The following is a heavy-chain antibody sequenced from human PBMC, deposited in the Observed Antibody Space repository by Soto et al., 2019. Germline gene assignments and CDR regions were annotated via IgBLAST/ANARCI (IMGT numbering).Heavy chain of an antibody. CDR2: IIPIFGTA. CDR3: ASVVRGYCISTSCYARHNGMDV. V-gene: IGHV1-69*12. Sequence: QVQLVQSGAEVKKPGSSVKVSCKASGGTFSSYAISWVRQAPGQGLEWMGGIIPIFGTANYAQKFQGRVTITADESTSTAYMELSSLRSEDTAVYYCASVVRGYCISTSCYARHNGMDVWGQGTTVTVSS. CDR1: GGTFSSYA. J-gene: IGHJ6*02. D-gene: IGHD2-2*01.